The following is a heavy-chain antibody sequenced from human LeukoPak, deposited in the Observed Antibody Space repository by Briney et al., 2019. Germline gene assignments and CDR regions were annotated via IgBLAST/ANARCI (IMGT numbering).Heavy chain of an antibody. CDR2: INPNSGDT. CDR3: ARDYCSSTSCLFDY. D-gene: IGHD2-2*01. CDR1: GYTFTGYH. Sequence: ASVKVSCKASGYTFTGYHMHWVRQAPGQGLEWMGRINPNSGDTNYAQKFQGRIAMTRDTSISTAFMELTRLRSDDTAVYYCARDYCSSTSCLFDYWGQGTLVTVSS. V-gene: IGHV1-2*06. J-gene: IGHJ4*02.